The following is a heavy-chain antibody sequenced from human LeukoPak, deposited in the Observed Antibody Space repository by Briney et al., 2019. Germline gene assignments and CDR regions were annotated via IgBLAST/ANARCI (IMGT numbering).Heavy chain of an antibody. J-gene: IGHJ4*02. Sequence: KFQGRVTMTRDTSTSTVYMELSSLRSEDTAVYYCARDRSGYLPFDYWGQGTLVTVSS. D-gene: IGHD3-22*01. CDR3: ARDRSGYLPFDY. V-gene: IGHV1-46*01.